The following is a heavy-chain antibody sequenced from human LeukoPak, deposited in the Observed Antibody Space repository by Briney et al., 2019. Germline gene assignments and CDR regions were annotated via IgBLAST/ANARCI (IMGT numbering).Heavy chain of an antibody. CDR2: ISSSSSXI. J-gene: IGHJ4*02. D-gene: IGHD2-2*01. CDR1: GFTFSSYS. CDR3: XRAVPAAMXEXXFDY. V-gene: IGHV3-21*01. Sequence: GGSLRLSCAASGFTFSSYSMNWVRQAPGKGLEWVSSISSSSSXIYYADSVKGRFTISRGNAKNSLYLQMNSLRAEDTAVYYCXRAVPAAMXEXXFDYWGQGTLVTVSS.